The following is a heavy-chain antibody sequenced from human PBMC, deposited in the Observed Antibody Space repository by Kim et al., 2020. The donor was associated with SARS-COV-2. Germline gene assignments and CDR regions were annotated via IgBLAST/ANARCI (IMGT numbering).Heavy chain of an antibody. V-gene: IGHV3-33*01. J-gene: IGHJ4*02. CDR3: ARESPDIHPDY. D-gene: IGHD3-9*01. CDR2: IWYDGSNK. Sequence: GGSLRLSCAASGFTFSSYGMHWVRQAPGKGLEWVAVIWYDGSNKYYADSVKGRFTISRDNSKNTLYLQMNSLRAEDTAVYYCARESPDIHPDYWGQGTLVTVSS. CDR1: GFTFSSYG.